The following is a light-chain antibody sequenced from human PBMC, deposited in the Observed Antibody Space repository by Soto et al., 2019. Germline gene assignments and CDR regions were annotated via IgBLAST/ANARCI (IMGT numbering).Light chain of an antibody. J-gene: IGKJ5*01. V-gene: IGKV3-20*01. Sequence: EIVVTQSPGPLSLSPGGRATLSCRAIQSVSSSYLAWYQQKPGQAPRLLIYGASSRATGIPDRFSGSGSGTDFTLTISRLEPEDFAVYYCQQYGSSLTWTFGQGTRLEIK. CDR1: QSVSSSY. CDR3: QQYGSSLTWT. CDR2: GAS.